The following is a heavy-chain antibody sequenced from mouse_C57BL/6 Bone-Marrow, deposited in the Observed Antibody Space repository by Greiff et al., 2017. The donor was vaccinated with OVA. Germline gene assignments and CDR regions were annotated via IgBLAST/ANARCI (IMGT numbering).Heavy chain of an antibody. CDR3: ARRTTVGYFDV. D-gene: IGHD1-1*01. CDR2: IYPRDGSS. Sequence: QVQLQQSDAELVKPGASVKISCKVSGYTFTDHTIHWMKQRPEQGLEWIGYIYPRDGSSRYNEKFKGKATLTEDKYSSTAYMQLNSLTSEDSAVFFCARRTTVGYFDVWGTGTTVTVSS. J-gene: IGHJ1*03. V-gene: IGHV1-78*01. CDR1: GYTFTDHT.